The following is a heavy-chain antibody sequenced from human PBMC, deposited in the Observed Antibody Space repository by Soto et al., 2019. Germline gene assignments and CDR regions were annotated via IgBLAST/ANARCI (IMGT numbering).Heavy chain of an antibody. Sequence: EVQLLESGGGLVQPGGSLRLSCAASGFTYESYAMSWVRQAPGKGLEWVSGINSGGTVANYADSVKGRFGISRDNSENSLSLIMNSLRADDTGLYYCAISTGGFGGLFVVPSDYWGQGTLVTVSS. J-gene: IGHJ4*02. V-gene: IGHV3-23*01. CDR3: AISTGGFGGLFVVPSDY. CDR1: GFTYESYA. D-gene: IGHD3-16*02. CDR2: INSGGTVA.